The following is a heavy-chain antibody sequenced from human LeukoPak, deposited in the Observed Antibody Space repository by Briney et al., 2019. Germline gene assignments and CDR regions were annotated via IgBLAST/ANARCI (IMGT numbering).Heavy chain of an antibody. D-gene: IGHD5-18*01. CDR1: GGSFSGYY. V-gene: IGHV4-34*01. CDR3: ARGGHVDTAMVSGY. CDR2: INHSGGT. Sequence: PSETLSLTCAVYGGSFSGYYWSWIRQPPGKGLEWIGEINHSGGTNYNPSLKSRVTISVDTSKNQFSLKLSSVTAADTAVYYCARGGHVDTAMVSGYWGQGTLVTVSS. J-gene: IGHJ4*02.